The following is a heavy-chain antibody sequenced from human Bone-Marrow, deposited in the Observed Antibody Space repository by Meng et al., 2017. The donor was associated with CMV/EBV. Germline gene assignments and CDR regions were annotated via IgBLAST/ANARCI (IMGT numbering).Heavy chain of an antibody. CDR2: IYYSGST. CDR1: GYSISSYY. D-gene: IGHD4-11*01. V-gene: IGHV4-59*08. J-gene: IGHJ4*02. Sequence: SETLSLTCTVSGYSISSYYWSWIRQPPGKGLEWIGYIYYSGSTNYNPSLKSRVTISVDTSKNQFSLKLSSVTAADTAVYYCASTEVRMTTVTLGRFDYWGQGTLVTVSS. CDR3: ASTEVRMTTVTLGRFDY.